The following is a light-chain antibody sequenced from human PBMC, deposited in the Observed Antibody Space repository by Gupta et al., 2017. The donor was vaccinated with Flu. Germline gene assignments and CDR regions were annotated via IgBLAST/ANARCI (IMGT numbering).Light chain of an antibody. J-gene: IGKJ1*01. CDR2: GAS. CDR1: QSVSSN. V-gene: IGKV3D-15*01. Sequence: ATLSVSPGERATLSCRASQSVSSNGAGYQQKTGQAPRLRIDGASTRATGIPARVSGSGSGTECTLIISSLQSEDFAVYYWQQYNNRYPWTFGPGTKVDIE. CDR3: QQYNNRYPWT.